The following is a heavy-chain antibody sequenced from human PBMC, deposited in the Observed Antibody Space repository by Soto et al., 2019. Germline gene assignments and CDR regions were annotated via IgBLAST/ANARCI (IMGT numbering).Heavy chain of an antibody. CDR1: GFTFSSYG. CDR2: IPHDGTYQ. J-gene: IGHJ4*02. CDR3: VRDDDNLDNGLDH. V-gene: IGHV3-30*19. Sequence: QVQLVESEGGVVQPGGSLRLSCTASGFTFSSYGMHWVSQAPGKGLQWVAVIPHDGTYQYYLDSVKGRFTISRDNSKDTLYLQMNSLRVEDTAVYYCVRDDDNLDNGLDHWGQGTLVTVSS. D-gene: IGHD1-1*01.